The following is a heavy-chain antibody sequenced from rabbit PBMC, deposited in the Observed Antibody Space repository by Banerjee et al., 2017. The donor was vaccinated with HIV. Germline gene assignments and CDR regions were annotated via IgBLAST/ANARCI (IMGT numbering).Heavy chain of an antibody. CDR1: GFSFGSSYW. CDR3: ARHVNGMDL. CDR2: IYTGSSGST. J-gene: IGHJ6*01. V-gene: IGHV1S45*01. Sequence: EESGGDLVKPEGSLTLTCTASGFSFGSSYWICWVRQAPGKGLEWIACIYTGSSGSTGYASWAKGRFTISKTSSTTVTLQMTRLTAADTATYFCARHVNGMDLWGPGTLVTVS.